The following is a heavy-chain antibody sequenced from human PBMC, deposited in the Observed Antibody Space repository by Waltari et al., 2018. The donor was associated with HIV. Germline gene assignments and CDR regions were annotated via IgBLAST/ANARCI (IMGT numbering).Heavy chain of an antibody. V-gene: IGHV3-21*01. J-gene: IGHJ4*02. D-gene: IGHD3-22*01. CDR1: GFSFRDYS. CDR3: ARDPSMIVVVAGRDFDY. CDR2: ISSSSAYT. Sequence: ELVESGGGLVKPGGSLRLSCAASGFSFRDYSMNWVRQAPGKGLEWVASISSSSAYTYYADSVNGRFTISRDNARNSLYLQMNSLRAEDTAVYYCARDPSMIVVVAGRDFDYWGQGTLVTVSS.